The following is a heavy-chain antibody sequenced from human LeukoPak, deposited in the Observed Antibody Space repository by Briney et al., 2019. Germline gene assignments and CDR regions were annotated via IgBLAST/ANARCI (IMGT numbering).Heavy chain of an antibody. V-gene: IGHV1-18*01. J-gene: IGHJ5*02. CDR2: ISAYNGDT. D-gene: IGHD1-26*01. CDR3: ARSAGGGRRYDP. Sequence: ASVKVSCKASGYTFTRYGISWVRQAPGQGLEWMGWISAYNGDTSYAQNLQGRVTMTTDTSTSTAYMELRSLRSDDTAVYYCARSAGGGRRYDPWGQGTLVTVSS. CDR1: GYTFTRYG.